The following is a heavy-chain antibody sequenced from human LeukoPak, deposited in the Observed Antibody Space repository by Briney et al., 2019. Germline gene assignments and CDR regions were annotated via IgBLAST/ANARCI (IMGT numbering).Heavy chain of an antibody. Sequence: ASVKVSCKACGYTFTSYAMHWVRQAPGQRLEWMGWINAGNGNTKYSQKFRGRVTITRDTSASTAYMELSSLRSEDTAVYYCARDALEYYYMDVWGKGTTVTVSS. J-gene: IGHJ6*03. CDR3: ARDALEYYYMDV. V-gene: IGHV1-3*01. CDR1: GYTFTSYA. D-gene: IGHD2/OR15-2a*01. CDR2: INAGNGNT.